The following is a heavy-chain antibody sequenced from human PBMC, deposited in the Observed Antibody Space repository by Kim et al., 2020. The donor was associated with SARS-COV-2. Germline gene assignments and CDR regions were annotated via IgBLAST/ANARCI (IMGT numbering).Heavy chain of an antibody. J-gene: IGHJ2*01. CDR3: ARVGWELLSWYFDL. V-gene: IGHV3-21*01. CDR1: GFTFTNYA. CDR2: IKSSSNYI. D-gene: IGHD1-26*01. Sequence: GGSLRLSCAASGFTFTNYAMNWVRQAPGKGLEWVSSIKSSSNYIYYADSVKGRFTISRDNAKNSLYLQMNSLRAEDTAVYFCARVGWELLSWYFDLWGRGTRVTVYS.